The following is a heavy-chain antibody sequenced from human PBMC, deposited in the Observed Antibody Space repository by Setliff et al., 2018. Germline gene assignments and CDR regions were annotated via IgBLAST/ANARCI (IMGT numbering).Heavy chain of an antibody. CDR2: ISPHTGVT. Sequence: ASVKVSCKASGYTFTGYYMHWVRQAPGQGLEWMGWISPHTGVTNYAQKFQGRVAMTRDTSINTAYMELSSLTSDDTAFYYCVRSGKFGMRFWFDQWGLGTLVTVSS. D-gene: IGHD1-26*01. V-gene: IGHV1-2*02. J-gene: IGHJ5*02. CDR1: GYTFTGYY. CDR3: VRSGKFGMRFWFDQ.